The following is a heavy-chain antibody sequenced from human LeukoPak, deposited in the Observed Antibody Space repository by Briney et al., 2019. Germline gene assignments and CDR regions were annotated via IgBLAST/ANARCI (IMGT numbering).Heavy chain of an antibody. Sequence: GGSLRLSCAASGFTFSSYAMSWVRQAPGKGLEWGSAISGSGGSTYYADSVKGRVTISRDNSKNTLYLQMKSLRAEDTAVYYCATIFGSCHQCAFDIWGQGTMLTVSS. CDR1: GFTFSSYA. CDR3: ATIFGSCHQCAFDI. V-gene: IGHV3-23*01. J-gene: IGHJ3*02. CDR2: ISGSGGST. D-gene: IGHD2-2*01.